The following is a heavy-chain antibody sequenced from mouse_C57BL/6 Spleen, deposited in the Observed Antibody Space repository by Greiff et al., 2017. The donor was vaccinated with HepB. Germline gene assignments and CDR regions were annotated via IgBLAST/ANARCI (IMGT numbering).Heavy chain of an antibody. CDR3: ASLSSNLRYFDV. CDR2: IYPRSGNT. V-gene: IGHV1-81*01. CDR1: GYTFTSYG. Sequence: QVQLKESGAELARPGASVKLSCKASGYTFTSYGISWVKQRTGQGLEWIGEIYPRSGNTYYNEKFKGKATLTADKSSSTAYMELRSLTSEDSAVYFCASLSSNLRYFDVWGTGTTVTVSS. J-gene: IGHJ1*03. D-gene: IGHD2-5*01.